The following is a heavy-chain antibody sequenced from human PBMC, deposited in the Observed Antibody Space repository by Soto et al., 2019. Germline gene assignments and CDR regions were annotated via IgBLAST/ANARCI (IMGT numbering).Heavy chain of an antibody. J-gene: IGHJ4*02. CDR2: IYHYGIA. V-gene: IGHV4-31*11. CDR3: ARGCSSTACYSSFDY. D-gene: IGHD2-2*02. Sequence: KPSETLSLTCAVSGGPLNSGGYYWTWIRQHPGKGLEWIGYIYHYGIAYYNPTLKSRVTISVDTSQNRFSLKLNSATAADTAVYYCARGCSSTACYSSFDYWGQGALVTVSS. CDR1: GGPLNSGGYY.